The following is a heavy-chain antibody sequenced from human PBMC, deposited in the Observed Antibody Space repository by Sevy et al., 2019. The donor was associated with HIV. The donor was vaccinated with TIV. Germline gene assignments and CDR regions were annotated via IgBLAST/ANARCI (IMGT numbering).Heavy chain of an antibody. J-gene: IGHJ4*02. CDR1: GYTFTSYG. CDR2: ISAYNGNT. D-gene: IGHD2-15*01. Sequence: ASVKVSCKASGYTFTSYGISWVRQAPGQGLEWMGWISAYNGNTNYAQKLQGRVTMTTDTSTSTAYMELRSLRSDDTAVYYCAGDDCSGGSCYSPLDYWGQGTLVTVSS. V-gene: IGHV1-18*01. CDR3: AGDDCSGGSCYSPLDY.